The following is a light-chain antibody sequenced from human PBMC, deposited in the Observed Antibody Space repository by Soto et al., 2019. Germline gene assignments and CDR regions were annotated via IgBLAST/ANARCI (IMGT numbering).Light chain of an antibody. CDR1: TSIERS. Sequence: IQMTQSPPTLSASLXDRVLITFPASTSIERSIAXYQEXPXKATXXXIFXASTLQSGVPSLFSGSGYGTDFTLTISSLQPDYVETYYCQQLAISTTFGQGTKVDIK. J-gene: IGKJ1*01. CDR3: QQLAISTT. V-gene: IGKV1-5*01. CDR2: XAS.